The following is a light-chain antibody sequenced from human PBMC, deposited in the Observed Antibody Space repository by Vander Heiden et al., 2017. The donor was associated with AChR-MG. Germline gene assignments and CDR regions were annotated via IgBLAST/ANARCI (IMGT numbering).Light chain of an antibody. Sequence: QSALTQPASMSGSPGQSITISCTGTSSDVGGYNYLPWYQPHPGKAHPLLLYDVTKRPSGVSNRFSGSKSGNTAALAISGLQAEDEADYYGGSYTSTSTWVFGGGTKLTVL. CDR3: GSYTSTSTWV. CDR2: DVT. V-gene: IGLV2-14*01. CDR1: SSDVGGYNY. J-gene: IGLJ3*02.